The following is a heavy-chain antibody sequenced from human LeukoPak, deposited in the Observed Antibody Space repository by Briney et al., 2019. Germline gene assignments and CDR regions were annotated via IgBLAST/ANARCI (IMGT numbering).Heavy chain of an antibody. Sequence: SETLSLTCAVYGGSFSGYYWTWIRQAPGKGLEWIGEINPSGRISYNPSLKSRLTISVDASKNQFSLNLRSLTAAVTAVYYCARGRHEVSMIVVVMTAVSYYLDVWGKGTTVTVS. D-gene: IGHD3-22*01. CDR1: GGSFSGYY. V-gene: IGHV4-34*01. CDR2: INPSGRI. CDR3: ARGRHEVSMIVVVMTAVSYYLDV. J-gene: IGHJ6*03.